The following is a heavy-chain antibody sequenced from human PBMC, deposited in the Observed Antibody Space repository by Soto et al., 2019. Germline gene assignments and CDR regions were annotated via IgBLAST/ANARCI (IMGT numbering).Heavy chain of an antibody. V-gene: IGHV4-34*01. CDR1: GGSFSGYY. CDR3: ARGPFNRVAPKVHYYYYGMDV. CDR2: INHSGST. J-gene: IGHJ6*02. D-gene: IGHD2-15*01. Sequence: PSETLSLTCAVYGGSFSGYYWIWIRQPPGKGLEWIGEINHSGSTNYNPSLKSRVTISVDTSKNQFSLKLSSVTAADTAVYYCARGPFNRVAPKVHYYYYGMDVWVQGTTVTVSS.